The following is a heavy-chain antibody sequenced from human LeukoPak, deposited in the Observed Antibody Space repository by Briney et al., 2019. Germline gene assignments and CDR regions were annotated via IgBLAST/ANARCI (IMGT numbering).Heavy chain of an antibody. J-gene: IGHJ4*02. CDR3: AKDRGSGWPQFDY. CDR2: ISGRGGST. V-gene: IGHV3-23*01. CDR1: GFTFSSYA. Sequence: GGSLRLSCAASGFTFSSYAMSWVRQAPGKGLQWVSAISGRGGSTYYADSVKGRFTISRDNSKNTLYLQMNSLRAEDTAVYYCAKDRGSGWPQFDYWGQGTLVTVSS. D-gene: IGHD6-19*01.